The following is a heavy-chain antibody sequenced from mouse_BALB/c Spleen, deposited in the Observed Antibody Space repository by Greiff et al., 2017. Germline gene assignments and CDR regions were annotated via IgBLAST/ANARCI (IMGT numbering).Heavy chain of an antibody. V-gene: IGHV5-4*02. CDR2: ISDGGSYT. J-gene: IGHJ4*01. D-gene: IGHD2-14*01. CDR1: GFTFSDYY. Sequence: EVQVVESGGGLVKPGGSLKLSCAASGFTFSDYYMYWVRQTPEKRLEWVATISDGGSYTYYPDSVKGRFTISRDNAKNNLYLQMSSLKSEDTAMYYCARAGTGYAMDYWGQGTSVTVSS. CDR3: ARAGTGYAMDY.